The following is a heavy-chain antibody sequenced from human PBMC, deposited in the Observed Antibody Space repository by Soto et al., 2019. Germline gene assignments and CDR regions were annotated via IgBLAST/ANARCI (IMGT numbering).Heavy chain of an antibody. CDR2: MFHTGIT. J-gene: IGHJ4*02. CDR1: GGFVTSGSYY. Sequence: PSETLSLTCAVYGGFVTSGSYYWSWIRQPPGKGLEWIGHMFHTGITNYNPSLKSRVIISVDTSKNQVSLKLTSVTPADTAVYYCARLRFLEWLIPDYWGQGTLVTVSS. V-gene: IGHV4-61*01. D-gene: IGHD3-3*01. CDR3: ARLRFLEWLIPDY.